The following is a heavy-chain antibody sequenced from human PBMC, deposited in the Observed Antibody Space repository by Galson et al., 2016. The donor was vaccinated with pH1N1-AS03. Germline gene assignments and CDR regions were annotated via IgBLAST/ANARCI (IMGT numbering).Heavy chain of an antibody. CDR1: GFSISVGYY. J-gene: IGHJ5*01. Sequence: ETLSLTCSVSGFSISVGYYRGWIRQPPGKGLEWIGSVYRNGNTYYNPSLESRVTMSVDTSKNLFSLRLSSVTATDTAVYYCARVCDYSFGWCDSWGQGTLVTVSS. V-gene: IGHV4-38-2*02. CDR3: ARVCDYSFGWCDS. D-gene: IGHD4/OR15-4a*01. CDR2: VYRNGNT.